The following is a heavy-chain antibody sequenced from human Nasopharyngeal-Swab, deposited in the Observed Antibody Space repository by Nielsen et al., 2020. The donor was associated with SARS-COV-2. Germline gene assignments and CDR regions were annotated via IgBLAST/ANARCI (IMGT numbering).Heavy chain of an antibody. CDR3: ARANSSSWSFDY. D-gene: IGHD6-13*01. J-gene: IGHJ4*02. Sequence: GESLKISCAASGFTFSSYGMHWVRQAPGKGLEWVAVISYDGSNKYYADSVKGRFTISRDNSKNTLYLQMNSLRAEDTAVYYCARANSSSWSFDYWGQGTPVTVSS. CDR1: GFTFSSYG. V-gene: IGHV3-30*03. CDR2: ISYDGSNK.